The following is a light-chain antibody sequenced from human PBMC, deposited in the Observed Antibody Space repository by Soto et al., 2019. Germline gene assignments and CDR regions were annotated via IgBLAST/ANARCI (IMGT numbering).Light chain of an antibody. V-gene: IGKV1-5*03. Sequence: EIQMTQSPATLSASVGDRVIITCRASQSISSWLAWYQQKPGKAPKLLIYKASSLESGVPSRFSGSGSGTEFTLTISSLQPGDFATYYCQHYNTYPWTFGQGTKVDIK. CDR2: KAS. CDR3: QHYNTYPWT. J-gene: IGKJ1*01. CDR1: QSISSW.